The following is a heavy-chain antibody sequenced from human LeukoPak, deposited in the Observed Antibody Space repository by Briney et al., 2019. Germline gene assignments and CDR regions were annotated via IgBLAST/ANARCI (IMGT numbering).Heavy chain of an antibody. J-gene: IGHJ4*02. V-gene: IGHV3-7*03. Sequence: PGGSLRLSCVVSGFTLSSRWMMWVRQAPGKGLEWMTNINRDGSEKNYVDSVKGRFTITRDNAENSLHLQMSSLKVEDTAIYYCATYDSWSGYNIAYWGQGTLVTVSS. CDR2: INRDGSEK. CDR1: GFTLSSRW. D-gene: IGHD3-3*01. CDR3: ATYDSWSGYNIAY.